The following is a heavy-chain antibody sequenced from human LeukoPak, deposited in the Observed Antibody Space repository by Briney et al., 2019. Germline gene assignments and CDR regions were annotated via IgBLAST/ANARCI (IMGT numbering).Heavy chain of an antibody. D-gene: IGHD3-10*01. CDR2: ISPYNGNT. V-gene: IGHV1-18*01. J-gene: IGHJ6*02. CDR1: GYTFTSYG. Sequence: GASVKVSCKASGYTFTSYGLSWVRQAPGQGLEWMGWISPYNGNTNYARKYQGRVTMTTDTSTSTAYMELRSLRSDDTAVYYRARGLSMVRGVIFYYGMDVWGQGTTVTVSS. CDR3: ARGLSMVRGVIFYYGMDV.